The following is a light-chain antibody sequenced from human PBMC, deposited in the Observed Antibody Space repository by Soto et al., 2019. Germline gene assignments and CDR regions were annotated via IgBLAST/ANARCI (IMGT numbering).Light chain of an antibody. CDR3: QSYDSSLSWFPWV. Sequence: QPVLTQPPSVSGAPGQRVTISCTGSSSNLGAGFDVHWYQHLPGTAPKLLIFANNIRPSGVPDRFSGSKSGTSASLAITGLQAEDEADYYCQSYDSSLSWFPWVFGGGTKLTVL. CDR2: ANN. V-gene: IGLV1-40*01. J-gene: IGLJ3*02. CDR1: SSNLGAGFD.